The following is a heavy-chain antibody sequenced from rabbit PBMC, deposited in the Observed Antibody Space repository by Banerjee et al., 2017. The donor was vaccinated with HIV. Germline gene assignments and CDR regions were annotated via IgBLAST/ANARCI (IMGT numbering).Heavy chain of an antibody. J-gene: IGHJ4*01. D-gene: IGHD1-1*01. Sequence: QEQLEESGGDLVKPGASLTLTCTASGFDLSSYYYMCWVRQAPGKGLEWIACIYIGGSGNTYYASWAKGRFTISKTSSTTVTLQMTSLTAADTATYFCARDLTGVIGWNFNLWGPGTLVTVS. CDR1: GFDLSSYYY. CDR2: IYIGGSGNT. CDR3: ARDLTGVIGWNFNL. V-gene: IGHV1S45*01.